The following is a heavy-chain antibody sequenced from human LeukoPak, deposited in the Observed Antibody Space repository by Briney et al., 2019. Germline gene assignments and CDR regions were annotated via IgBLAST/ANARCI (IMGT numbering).Heavy chain of an antibody. V-gene: IGHV3-21*01. J-gene: IGHJ4*02. D-gene: IGHD6-19*01. CDR1: GFTFSSYS. CDR3: AKSAPYSSGWNDFDY. Sequence: GGSLRLSCAASGFTFSSYSMNWVRQAPGKGLEWVSSISSSSTYIYYADSVKGRFTISRDNSKNTLYLQMNSLRAEDTAVYYCAKSAPYSSGWNDFDYWGQGTLVTVSS. CDR2: ISSSSTYI.